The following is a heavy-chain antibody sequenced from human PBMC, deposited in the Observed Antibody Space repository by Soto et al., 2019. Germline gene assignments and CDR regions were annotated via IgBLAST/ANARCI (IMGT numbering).Heavy chain of an antibody. D-gene: IGHD3-3*02. CDR1: GFTFNDYW. J-gene: IGHJ4*02. CDR2: INGDGSTT. Sequence: EVQLVESGGGLVQPGGSLRLSCVASGFTFNDYWMHWVRQAPGKGLVWVARINGDGSTTTYADSVQGRFTISRANARNTLYLHLSRLKPEDTALYYCARGYSIEPDSWGQGTLVTVSS. CDR3: ARGYSIEPDS. V-gene: IGHV3-74*01.